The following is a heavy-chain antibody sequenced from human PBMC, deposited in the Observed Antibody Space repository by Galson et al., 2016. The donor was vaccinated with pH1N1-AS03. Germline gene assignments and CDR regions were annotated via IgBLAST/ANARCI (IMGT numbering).Heavy chain of an antibody. V-gene: IGHV1-24*01. CDR2: FDPEDGEA. D-gene: IGHD6-19*01. J-gene: IGHJ6*02. Sequence: SVKVSSKVSGYTLTELSMHWVRQGPGRGLEWMGGFDPEDGEAIYAQKFQGRVTLTVDTSTDTAYMEVSRLKSEDTAVYYCATGLSVAGTPYEYYGVDVWGQGTTVIVSS. CDR1: GYTLTELS. CDR3: ATGLSVAGTPYEYYGVDV.